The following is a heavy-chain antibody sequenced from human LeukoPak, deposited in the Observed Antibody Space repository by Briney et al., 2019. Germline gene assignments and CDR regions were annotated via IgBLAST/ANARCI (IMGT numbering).Heavy chain of an antibody. CDR2: IYSGGST. V-gene: IGHV3-53*01. J-gene: IGHJ4*02. CDR3: ANLPRGDY. Sequence: GGXLRLSCAASGLTFSSTYMTWVRQAPGKGLEWVSIIYSGGSTYYSDSVEGPFTISRDNSKNTLYLQMNSLRVEDTAVYYCANLPRGDYWGQGTLVTVSS. D-gene: IGHD3-10*01. CDR1: GLTFSSTY.